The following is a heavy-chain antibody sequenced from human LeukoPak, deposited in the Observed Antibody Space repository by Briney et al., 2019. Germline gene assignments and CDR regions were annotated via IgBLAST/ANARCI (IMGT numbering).Heavy chain of an antibody. CDR1: GGSFSGYY. Sequence: PSETLSLTCAVYGGSFSGYYWSWIRQPPGKGLEWIGEINHSGSTNYNPSLKSRVTMSVDTSKNQFSLKLSSVTAADTAVYYCARDHDSSGYYWRYFDYWGQGTLVTVSS. CDR2: INHSGST. J-gene: IGHJ4*02. V-gene: IGHV4-34*01. CDR3: ARDHDSSGYYWRYFDY. D-gene: IGHD3-22*01.